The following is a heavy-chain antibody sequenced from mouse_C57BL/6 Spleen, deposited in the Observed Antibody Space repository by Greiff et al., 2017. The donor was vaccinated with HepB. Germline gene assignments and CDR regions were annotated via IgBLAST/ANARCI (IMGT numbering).Heavy chain of an antibody. Sequence: QVQLKESGPELVKPGASVKISCKASGYSFSSSWMNWVKQRPGKGLEWIGRIYPGDGDTNYNGKFKGKATLTADKSSSTAYMPLSSLTSEDSAVYCCARSQLSPTLMAYWGQGTLVTVSA. J-gene: IGHJ3*01. V-gene: IGHV1-82*01. CDR1: GYSFSSSW. D-gene: IGHD3-2*02. CDR2: IYPGDGDT. CDR3: ARSQLSPTLMAY.